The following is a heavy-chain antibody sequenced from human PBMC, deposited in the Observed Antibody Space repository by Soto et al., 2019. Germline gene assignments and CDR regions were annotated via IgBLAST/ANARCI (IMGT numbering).Heavy chain of an antibody. Sequence: ASVKVSCKASGYTFTSYAIHWVRQAPGPRLEWMGWINAGNGNTQYSQKFQGRVTITRDTSASIAYMEVSSLRSEDTALYCCAREQSGEIMTMTDAFDIWGQGTMVTVSS. CDR2: INAGNGNT. D-gene: IGHD3-16*01. CDR3: AREQSGEIMTMTDAFDI. J-gene: IGHJ3*02. CDR1: GYTFTSYA. V-gene: IGHV1-3*01.